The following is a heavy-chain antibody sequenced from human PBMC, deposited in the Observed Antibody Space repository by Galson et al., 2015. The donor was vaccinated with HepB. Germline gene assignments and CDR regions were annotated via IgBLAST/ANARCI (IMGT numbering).Heavy chain of an antibody. CDR3: VVVPAAMHYYYYYGMDV. Sequence: SLGLSCAASGFTFSGSAMHWVRQASGKGLEWVGRIRSKANSYATAYAASVKGRFTISRDDSKNTAYLQMNSLKTEDTAVYYCVVVPAAMHYYYYYGMDVWGQGTTVTVSS. D-gene: IGHD2-2*01. J-gene: IGHJ6*02. CDR1: GFTFSGSA. CDR2: IRSKANSYAT. V-gene: IGHV3-73*01.